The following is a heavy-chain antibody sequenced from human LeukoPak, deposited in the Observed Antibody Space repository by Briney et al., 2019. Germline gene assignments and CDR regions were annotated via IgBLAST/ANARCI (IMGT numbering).Heavy chain of an antibody. CDR1: GYTFTSYD. J-gene: IGHJ6*02. D-gene: IGHD3-9*01. Sequence: ASVKVSCKASGYTFTSYDIYWGRQATGQGLEWMGWMNPNSGNAGYAQKFQGRVTMTRNTSISTAYMELSSLRSEDTAVYYCARARDGDILTGYLYYYYYGMDVWPQGPTVTVSS. V-gene: IGHV1-8*01. CDR2: MNPNSGNA. CDR3: ARARDGDILTGYLYYYYYGMDV.